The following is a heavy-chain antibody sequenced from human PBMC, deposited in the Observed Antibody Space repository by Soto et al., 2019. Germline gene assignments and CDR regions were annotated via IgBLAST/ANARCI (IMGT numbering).Heavy chain of an antibody. CDR3: PGSKIPAPGFYTSGKDL. V-gene: IGHV4-59*01. D-gene: IGHD2-2*01. CDR2: IYYSGST. Sequence: QVQLQESGPGLVKPSETLSLTCSVSGGSISSYYWSWIRQPPGKGLEWIGYIYYSGSTNYNPSLKRRAPKPVDTSKTLFSLKMSSVPAADPAVYSCPGSKIPAPGFYTSGKDLWGRGPTVTVSS. CDR1: GGSISSYY. J-gene: IGHJ6*02.